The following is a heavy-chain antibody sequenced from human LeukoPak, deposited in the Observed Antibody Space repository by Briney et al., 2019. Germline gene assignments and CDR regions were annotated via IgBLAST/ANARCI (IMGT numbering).Heavy chain of an antibody. D-gene: IGHD1-26*01. J-gene: IGHJ4*02. CDR1: GFTFSSYG. CDR2: IRYDGSNK. V-gene: IGHV3-30*02. Sequence: PGGSLRLSCAASGFTFSSYGMHWVRQAPGKGLEWVAFIRYDGSNKYYADSVKGRFTISRDNSKNTLYLQMNSLRAEDTAVYYCAREMNRRWGLDYWGQGTLVTVSS. CDR3: AREMNRRWGLDY.